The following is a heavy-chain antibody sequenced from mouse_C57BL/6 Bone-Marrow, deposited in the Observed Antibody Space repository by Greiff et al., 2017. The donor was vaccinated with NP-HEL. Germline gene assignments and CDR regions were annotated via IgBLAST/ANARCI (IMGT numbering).Heavy chain of an antibody. V-gene: IGHV1-39*01. CDR2: INPNYGTT. CDR1: GYSFTDYN. Sequence: SGPELVKPGASVKISCKASGYSFTDYNMNWVKQSNGKSLEWIGVINPNYGTTSYNQKFKGKATLTVDQSSSTAYMQLNSLTSEDSAVYYCARGGNNSNYGLAWFAYWGQGTLVTVSA. J-gene: IGHJ3*01. D-gene: IGHD2-5*01. CDR3: ARGGNNSNYGLAWFAY.